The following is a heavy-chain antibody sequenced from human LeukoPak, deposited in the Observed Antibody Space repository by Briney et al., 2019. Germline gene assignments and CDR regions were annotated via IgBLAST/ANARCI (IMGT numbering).Heavy chain of an antibody. Sequence: SETLSLTCTVSGGSISSYYWSWIRQPPGKGLEWIGEINHSGSTNYNPSLKSRVTISVDTSKNQFSLKLSSVTAADTAVYYCASEKYSLPLVWGQGTLVTVSS. J-gene: IGHJ4*02. CDR1: GGSISSYY. D-gene: IGHD5-18*01. V-gene: IGHV4-34*01. CDR2: INHSGST. CDR3: ASEKYSLPLV.